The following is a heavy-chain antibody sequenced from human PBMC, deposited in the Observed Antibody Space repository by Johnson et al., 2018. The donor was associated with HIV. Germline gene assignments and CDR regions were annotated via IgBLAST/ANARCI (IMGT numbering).Heavy chain of an antibody. Sequence: VQLVESGGGVVQPGRSLRLSCAASGFTFSNHALHWVRQAPGKGLEWVASISYDGSNKYYADSVKGRFTISRDNSKNTLYLQMNSLRAEDTAVYYCARGGYYYDSYDAFDIWGQGTMVTVSS. CDR3: ARGGYYYDSYDAFDI. D-gene: IGHD3-22*01. CDR2: ISYDGSNK. CDR1: GFTFSNHA. V-gene: IGHV3-30*04. J-gene: IGHJ3*02.